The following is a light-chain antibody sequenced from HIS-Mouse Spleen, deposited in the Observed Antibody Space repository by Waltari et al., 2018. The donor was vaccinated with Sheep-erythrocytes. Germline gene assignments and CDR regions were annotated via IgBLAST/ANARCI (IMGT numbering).Light chain of an antibody. CDR2: EGS. CDR1: SSDVGSYNL. J-gene: IGLJ3*02. V-gene: IGLV2-23*01. Sequence: QSALTQPASVSGSPGQSITISCTGTSSDVGSYNLVSCYQQHPGKAPKLMIYEGSKRPSGGSNRFPASKSGNTASLTISWLQAEDEADYYCCSYAGSSTPSVFGAGTKLTVL. CDR3: CSYAGSSTPSV.